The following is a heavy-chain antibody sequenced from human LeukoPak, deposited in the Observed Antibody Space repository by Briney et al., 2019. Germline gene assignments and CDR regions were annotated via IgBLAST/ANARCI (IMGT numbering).Heavy chain of an antibody. Sequence: GESLKISCKGSGYSFTSYWIGWVRQMPGKGLEWMVIIYPGDSDTRYSPSFQGQVTISADKSISTAYLQWSSLKASDTAMYYCARHAYYGSGSYYTGKFDPWGQGTLVTVSS. CDR3: ARHAYYGSGSYYTGKFDP. CDR2: IYPGDSDT. CDR1: GYSFTSYW. V-gene: IGHV5-51*01. D-gene: IGHD3-10*01. J-gene: IGHJ5*02.